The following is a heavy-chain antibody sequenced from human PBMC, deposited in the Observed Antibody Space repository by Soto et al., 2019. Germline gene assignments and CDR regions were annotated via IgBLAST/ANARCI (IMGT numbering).Heavy chain of an antibody. CDR3: ARGYFDSGHGYDL. CDR1: GYNFSNYW. Sequence: GESLKISCKGSGYNFSNYWITWVRQMPGKGLEWMGRIHPSDSYTNYSPSFQGHVSFSVDNSINTVYLQWTSLKTTDTGIYFCARGYFDSGHGYDLWGQGTLVTVSS. D-gene: IGHD3-10*01. CDR2: IHPSDSYT. J-gene: IGHJ5*02. V-gene: IGHV5-10-1*01.